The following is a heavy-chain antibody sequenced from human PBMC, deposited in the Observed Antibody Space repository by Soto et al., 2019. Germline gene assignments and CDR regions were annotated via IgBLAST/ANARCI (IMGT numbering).Heavy chain of an antibody. D-gene: IGHD4-17*01. V-gene: IGHV1-8*02. CDR1: GYTFTDYD. Sequence: QVQVLQSGAEVKKPGASVKVSCKTSGYTFTDYDINWVRQAPGQGLEWMGWVSPDHNNADYAQKFQGRVTMTTNNSRNTAYMELTSLRFEDTAVYYGAVTTGYWGQGSMVTVSS. CDR3: AVTTGY. CDR2: VSPDHNNA. J-gene: IGHJ4*02.